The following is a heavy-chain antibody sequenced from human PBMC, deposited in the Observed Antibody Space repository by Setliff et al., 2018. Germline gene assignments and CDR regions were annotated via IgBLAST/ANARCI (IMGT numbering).Heavy chain of an antibody. D-gene: IGHD2-2*01. Sequence: SETLSLTCSVSGASISTTYYYWDWIRPSTEKGLEWIGTIYQNGITYYNPSLKSRVTISVDTSKNHFSLKLSSVTAADTSVYYCASRYCSSTNCWNWFDPWGQGTLVTVSS. CDR3: ASRYCSSTNCWNWFDP. CDR1: GASISTTYYY. J-gene: IGHJ5*02. CDR2: IYQNGIT. V-gene: IGHV4-39*02.